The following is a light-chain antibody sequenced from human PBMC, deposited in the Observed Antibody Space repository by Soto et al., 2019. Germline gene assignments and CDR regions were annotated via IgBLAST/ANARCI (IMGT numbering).Light chain of an antibody. V-gene: IGKV3-15*01. CDR3: QHYNSYSEA. Sequence: DIVMTQSPATLSVSPGERATLSCRASQTVYTNLAWYQQKPGQAPRLLIYGASARAAGIPDRFSGSGSGTEFTLTISSLQPDDFATYYCQHYNSYSEAFGQGTKVDIK. CDR1: QTVYTN. J-gene: IGKJ1*01. CDR2: GAS.